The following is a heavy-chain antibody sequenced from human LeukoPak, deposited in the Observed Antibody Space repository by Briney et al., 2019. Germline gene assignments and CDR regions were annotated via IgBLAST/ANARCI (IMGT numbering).Heavy chain of an antibody. CDR2: INPNSGGT. V-gene: IGHV1-2*02. Sequence: GASVKVSCKASGYTFTGYYMHWVRQAPRQGLEWMGWINPNSGGTNYAQKFQGRVTMTRDMSISTAYMELSRLRSDDTAVYYCARDPPGYCTNGVCYGMDVWGKGTTVTVSS. J-gene: IGHJ6*04. D-gene: IGHD2-8*01. CDR3: ARDPPGYCTNGVCYGMDV. CDR1: GYTFTGYY.